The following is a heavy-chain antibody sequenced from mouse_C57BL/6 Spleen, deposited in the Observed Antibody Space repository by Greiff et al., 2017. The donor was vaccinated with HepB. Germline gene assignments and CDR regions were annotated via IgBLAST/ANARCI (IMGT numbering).Heavy chain of an antibody. CDR1: GYTFTSYW. D-gene: IGHD1-1*01. Sequence: QVQLQQSGAELVMPGASVKLSCKASGYTFTSYWMHWVKQRPGQGLEWIGEIDPSDSYTNYNQKFKGKSTLTVDKSSSTAYMQLSSLTSEDSAVYYCARYGSSYEHWFAYWGQGTLVTVSA. V-gene: IGHV1-69*01. CDR3: ARYGSSYEHWFAY. J-gene: IGHJ3*01. CDR2: IDPSDSYT.